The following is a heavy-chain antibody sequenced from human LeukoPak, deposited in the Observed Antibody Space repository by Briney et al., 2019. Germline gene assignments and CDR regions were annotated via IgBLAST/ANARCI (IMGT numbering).Heavy chain of an antibody. J-gene: IGHJ4*02. D-gene: IGHD5-24*01. Sequence: GGSLRLSCAASGFTFSSYAMHWVRQAPGKGLEWVAVISYDGSNKHYADSVKGRFTISRDNSKNTLYLQMNSLRAEDTAVYYCARDMEMATIFGSNSYFDYWGQGTLVTVSS. CDR1: GFTFSSYA. CDR3: ARDMEMATIFGSNSYFDY. V-gene: IGHV3-30-3*01. CDR2: ISYDGSNK.